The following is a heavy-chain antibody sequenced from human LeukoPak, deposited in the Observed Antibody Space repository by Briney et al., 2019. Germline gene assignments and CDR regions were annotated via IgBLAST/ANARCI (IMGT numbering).Heavy chain of an antibody. V-gene: IGHV4-59*01. D-gene: IGHD3-22*01. J-gene: IGHJ4*02. CDR1: GGSIISYY. Sequence: SETLSLTCTVSGGSIISYYWSWIRQPPGKGLEWIGYIYYSGSTNYNPSLKSRVTISVDTSKNQFSLKLSSVTAADTAVYYCARETYYYDSSGYLFDYWGQGTLVTVSS. CDR3: ARETYYYDSSGYLFDY. CDR2: IYYSGST.